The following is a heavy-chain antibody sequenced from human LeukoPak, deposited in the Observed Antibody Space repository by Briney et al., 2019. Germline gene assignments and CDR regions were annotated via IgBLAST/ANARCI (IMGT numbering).Heavy chain of an antibody. D-gene: IGHD2-15*01. CDR2: IRGTGGST. CDR1: GFTFSNYA. V-gene: IGHV3-23*01. Sequence: GGSLRLSCAVSGFTFSNYAMSWVRQAPGKGLEWVSGIRGTGGSTYYADSVKGRFTISRDNSKNTLCLQMNSLRAEDTAVYYCAKAGALRVAALQGYFDYWGQGTLVSVSS. CDR3: AKAGALRVAALQGYFDY. J-gene: IGHJ4*02.